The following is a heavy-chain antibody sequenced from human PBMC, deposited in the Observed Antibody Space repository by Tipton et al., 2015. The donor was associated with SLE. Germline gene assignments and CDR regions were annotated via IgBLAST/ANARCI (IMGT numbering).Heavy chain of an antibody. D-gene: IGHD2-2*01. V-gene: IGHV4-39*07. CDR1: GGSISSSSYY. Sequence: TLSLTCTVSGGSISSSSYYWGWIRQPPGKGLEWIGSIYYSGNTYYNPSFKSRVTISVDTSKNQFSLKLSSVTAADTAVYYCARRLVAAANDWYFGLWGRGTLVTVSS. CDR3: ARRLVAAANDWYFGL. CDR2: IYYSGNT. J-gene: IGHJ2*01.